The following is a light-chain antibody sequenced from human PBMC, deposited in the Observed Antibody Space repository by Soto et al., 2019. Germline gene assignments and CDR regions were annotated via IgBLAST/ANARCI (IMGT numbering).Light chain of an antibody. J-gene: IGKJ5*01. CDR1: ESIRTY. CDR3: QQRSNWPIT. V-gene: IGKV3-11*01. Sequence: EIVLTQSPATLSLSPGESATLSCRASESIRTYLAWYQQKPGQAHRLLIYDASTRATGIPARFSGSGSGTDFTLTIGSLEPEDFAIYYCQQRSNWPITFGQGKRLEIK. CDR2: DAS.